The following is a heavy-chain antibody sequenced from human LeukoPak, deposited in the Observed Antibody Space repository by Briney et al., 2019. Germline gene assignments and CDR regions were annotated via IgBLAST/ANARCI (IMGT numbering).Heavy chain of an antibody. CDR3: ARDMERAATHDFDY. CDR1: GYTFTGYY. V-gene: IGHV1-2*06. D-gene: IGHD2-15*01. Sequence: ASVKVSCKASGYTFTGYYMHWVRQAPGQGLEWMGRINPNSGGTNYAQKFQGRVTMTRDTSISTAYMELSRLRSDDTAVYYCARDMERAATHDFDYWGQGTLVTVSS. J-gene: IGHJ4*02. CDR2: INPNSGGT.